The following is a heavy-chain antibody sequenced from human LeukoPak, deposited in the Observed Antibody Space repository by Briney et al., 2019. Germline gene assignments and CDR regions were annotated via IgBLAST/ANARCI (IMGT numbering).Heavy chain of an antibody. CDR3: AKDRAGAN. V-gene: IGHV3-23*01. J-gene: IGHJ4*02. CDR2: ISGSGNVT. CDR1: GFTFDDYA. Sequence: PGRSLRLSCAASGFTFDDYAMHWVRQAPGKGLEWVSVISGSGNVTYYAESVKGRFTISRDNSKRTLYLQMDSLRADDTAIYYCAKDRAGANWGQGTLVLVSS.